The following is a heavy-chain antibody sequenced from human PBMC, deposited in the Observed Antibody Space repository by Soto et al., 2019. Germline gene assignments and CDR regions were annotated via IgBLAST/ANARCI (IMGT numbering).Heavy chain of an antibody. CDR1: GGTFSSFG. J-gene: IGHJ4*02. D-gene: IGHD2-15*01. CDR2: IIPIFGTV. V-gene: IGHV1-69*01. CDR3: APRRVVGAGEGDSDS. Sequence: QLRLVQSGAEMKKAGSSVKVSCKASGGTFSSFGFSWVRQAPGQGLEWLGGIIPIFGTVDYAQRFQGRITITADGSTSTAYMELSSLRSDDTAVYYCAPRRVVGAGEGDSDSWGQGTLVTVSS.